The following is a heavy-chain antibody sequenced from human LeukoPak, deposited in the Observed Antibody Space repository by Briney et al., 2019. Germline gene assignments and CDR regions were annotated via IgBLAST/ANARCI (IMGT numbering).Heavy chain of an antibody. CDR3: AKGRVGANGYYYYGMDV. Sequence: PGGSLRLSCAGSGFTFSSYSMNWVRQAPGKGLEWVAVISYDGSNKYYADSVKGRFTISRDNSKNTLYLQMNSLRIEDTAVYYCAKGRVGANGYYYYGMDVWGQGTTVSVSS. CDR1: GFTFSSYS. J-gene: IGHJ6*02. CDR2: ISYDGSNK. V-gene: IGHV3-30*18. D-gene: IGHD1-26*01.